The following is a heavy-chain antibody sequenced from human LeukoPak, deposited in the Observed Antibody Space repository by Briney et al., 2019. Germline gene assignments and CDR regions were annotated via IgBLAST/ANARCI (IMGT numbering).Heavy chain of an antibody. V-gene: IGHV5-51*01. J-gene: IGHJ4*02. D-gene: IGHD3-22*01. CDR1: GYSFTTYW. CDR2: IYTGDSDT. Sequence: GESLKISCKGSGYSFTTYWIGWVRQMPGKGLEWMGIIYTGDSDTRYSPSFQGQVTISADKSISTAYLQWSSLKASDTAMYYGAKHLYDSSGDIIDYWGQGTLVTVSS. CDR3: AKHLYDSSGDIIDY.